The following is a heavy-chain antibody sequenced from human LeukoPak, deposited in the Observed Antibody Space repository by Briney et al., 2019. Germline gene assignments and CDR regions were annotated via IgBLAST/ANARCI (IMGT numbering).Heavy chain of an antibody. Sequence: GSSVKVSCKASGGTFSSYAFSWERQAPGRWLELMGGIIPIFGTANYAQKFQGRVTITADESTSTAYMELSSLRSEDTAVYYCARDLGRDGYNGAFDIWGQGTMVTVSS. CDR3: ARDLGRDGYNGAFDI. CDR1: GGTFSSYA. D-gene: IGHD5-24*01. J-gene: IGHJ3*02. CDR2: IIPIFGTA. V-gene: IGHV1-69*01.